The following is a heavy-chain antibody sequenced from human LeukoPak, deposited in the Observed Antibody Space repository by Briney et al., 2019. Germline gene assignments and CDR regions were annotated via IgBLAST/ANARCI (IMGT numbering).Heavy chain of an antibody. CDR2: IKQDGSEK. Sequence: PGGSLRLSCAASGFTFSSYWMSWVRQAPGKGLEWVASIKQDGSEKYYVDSVKGRFTISRDNAKNSLYLQMNSLRAEDTAVYYCAREDYDFWSGYYTDWGQGTLVTVSS. CDR3: AREDYDFWSGYYTD. J-gene: IGHJ4*02. D-gene: IGHD3-3*01. CDR1: GFTFSSYW. V-gene: IGHV3-7*01.